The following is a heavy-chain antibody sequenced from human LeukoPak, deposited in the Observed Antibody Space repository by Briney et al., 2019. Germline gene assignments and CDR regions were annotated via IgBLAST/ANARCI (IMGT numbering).Heavy chain of an antibody. CDR2: IYYSGST. CDR1: GGSISSGGYY. CDR3: ARESVAAAVRLFDP. D-gene: IGHD6-13*01. J-gene: IGHJ5*02. V-gene: IGHV4-31*03. Sequence: SETLSLTCTVSGGSISSGGYYWSWIRQHPGRGLEWIEYIYYSGSTYYNPSLKSRVTISVDTSKNQFSLKLSSVTAADTAVYYCARESVAAAVRLFDPWGQETLVTVSS.